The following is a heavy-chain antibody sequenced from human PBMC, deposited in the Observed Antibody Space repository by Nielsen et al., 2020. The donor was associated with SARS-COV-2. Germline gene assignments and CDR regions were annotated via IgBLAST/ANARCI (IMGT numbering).Heavy chain of an antibody. V-gene: IGHV1-3*01. Sequence: ASVKVSCKASGYTFTSYGISWVRQAPGQGLEWMGWINAGNGNTKYSQKFQGRVTITRDTSASTAYMELSSLRSEDTAVYYCAREDVVVPAAGDYWGQGTLVTVSS. CDR1: GYTFTSYG. CDR2: INAGNGNT. J-gene: IGHJ4*02. D-gene: IGHD2-2*01. CDR3: AREDVVVPAAGDY.